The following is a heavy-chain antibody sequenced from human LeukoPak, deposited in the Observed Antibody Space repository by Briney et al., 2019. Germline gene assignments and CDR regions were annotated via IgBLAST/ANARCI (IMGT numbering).Heavy chain of an antibody. Sequence: PGGSLRLSCAASGFTFSNYAMSWVRQAPGKGLEWVSAISGSGGSTSYADSVKGRFTISRDNSKNTLSLQMNSLRAEDTAVYYCVKSAADYYSGWYGDYWGQGSLVTVSS. CDR1: GFTFSNYA. V-gene: IGHV3-23*01. CDR3: VKSAADYYSGWYGDY. CDR2: ISGSGGST. J-gene: IGHJ4*02. D-gene: IGHD6-19*01.